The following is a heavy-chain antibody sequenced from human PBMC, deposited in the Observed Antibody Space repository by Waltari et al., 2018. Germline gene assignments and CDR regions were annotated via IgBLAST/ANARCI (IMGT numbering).Heavy chain of an antibody. CDR2: IKSKTDGVTT. V-gene: IGHV3-15*01. CDR1: GLTFSNAS. Sequence: EVQLVESGGGLVKPGGSLRLSCAASGLTFSNASMSWVGKAPGKGLDWVGRIKSKTDGVTTDYAAPVKGRFTISRDDSENTLYLQMNSLKTEDTAVYYCATLFGDFWSGYFFDYWGQGTLVTVSS. D-gene: IGHD3-3*01. CDR3: ATLFGDFWSGYFFDY. J-gene: IGHJ4*02.